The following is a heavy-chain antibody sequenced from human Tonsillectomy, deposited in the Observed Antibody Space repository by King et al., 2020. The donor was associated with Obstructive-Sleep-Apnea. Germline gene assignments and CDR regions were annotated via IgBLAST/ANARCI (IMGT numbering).Heavy chain of an antibody. CDR3: ARGYGGSGIEVWFDT. J-gene: IGHJ5*02. Sequence: QLQESGPGLVKPSETLSLTCTVSGYSISSGYYWGWIRQPPGKGLEWIGSIYHSGSTYYNPSLKSRVTISVDTSKNQFSLKLSSVTAADTAVYYCARGYGGSGIEVWFDTWGQGTLVTVSS. CDR2: IYHSGST. V-gene: IGHV4-38-2*02. D-gene: IGHD3-10*01. CDR1: GYSISSGYY.